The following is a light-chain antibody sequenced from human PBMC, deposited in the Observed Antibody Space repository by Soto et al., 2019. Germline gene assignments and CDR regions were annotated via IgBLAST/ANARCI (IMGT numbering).Light chain of an antibody. V-gene: IGKV3-20*01. CDR2: TAS. CDR3: QQYGTSPNT. Sequence: EIVLTHSPGTLSLSPGERATLSFSSSQSVSRNYLAWYQQKPGQAPRLLIYTASRRATGIPDRFSGSGSGTDFTLTISRLEPEDFAVYYCQQYGTSPNTFGQGTKVDIK. CDR1: QSVSRNY. J-gene: IGKJ2*01.